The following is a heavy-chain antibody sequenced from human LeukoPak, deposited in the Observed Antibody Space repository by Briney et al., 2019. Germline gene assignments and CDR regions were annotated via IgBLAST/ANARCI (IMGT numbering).Heavy chain of an antibody. Sequence: GGSLRLSCAASGFTFSDYYMSWIRQAPGKGLEWVSYISSSGSTIYYADSVKGRFTISRDNAKNSLYLQMNSLRAEDTAVYYCARDVPHDILTGYYREYYFDYWGQGTLVTVSS. CDR1: GFTFSDYY. CDR3: ARDVPHDILTGYYREYYFDY. CDR2: ISSSGSTI. V-gene: IGHV3-11*01. J-gene: IGHJ4*02. D-gene: IGHD3-9*01.